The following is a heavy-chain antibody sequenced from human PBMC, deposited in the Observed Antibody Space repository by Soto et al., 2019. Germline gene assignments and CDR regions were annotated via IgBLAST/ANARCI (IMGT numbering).Heavy chain of an antibody. V-gene: IGHV4-59*01. CDR2: IHYSGST. J-gene: IGHJ6*02. CDR1: GGSMSSFS. CDR3: ARDSRESSSWYYSRGMDV. D-gene: IGHD6-13*01. Sequence: QVQLQESGPGLVKPSETLSLTCTVSGGSMSSFSWSWIRQSPGKGLEWIGHIHYSGSTNYNPSLTRRVTISVDTSKNQFSLKVSSVAATDTAVYFCARDSRESSSWYYSRGMDVWGQGTAVTVSS.